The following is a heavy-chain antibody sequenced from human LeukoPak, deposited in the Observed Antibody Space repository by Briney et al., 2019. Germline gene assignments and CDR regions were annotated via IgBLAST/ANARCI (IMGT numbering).Heavy chain of an antibody. CDR3: TTTGPGGYYYYGMDV. CDR1: GFTFSNAW. V-gene: IGHV3-15*01. J-gene: IGHJ6*02. D-gene: IGHD4-23*01. Sequence: GGSLRLSCAAPGFTFSNAWMSWVRQAPGKGLEWVGRIKSKTDGGTTDYAAPVKGRFTISRDDSKNTLYLQMNSLKTEDTAVYYCTTTGPGGYYYYGMDVWGQGTTVTVSS. CDR2: IKSKTDGGTT.